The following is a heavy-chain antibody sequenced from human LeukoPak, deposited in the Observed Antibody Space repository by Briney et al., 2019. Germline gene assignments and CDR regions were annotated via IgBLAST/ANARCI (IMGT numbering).Heavy chain of an antibody. Sequence: SETLSLTCTVSGGSISSGDYYWSWIRQPPGKGLEWIGYIYYSGSTYYNPSLKSRVTISVDTSKNQFSLKLSSVTAADTAVYYCARVAAGRGWFDPWGQGTLVTVSS. CDR2: IYYSGST. CDR3: ARVAAGRGWFDP. D-gene: IGHD6-25*01. J-gene: IGHJ5*02. V-gene: IGHV4-30-4*08. CDR1: GGSISSGDYY.